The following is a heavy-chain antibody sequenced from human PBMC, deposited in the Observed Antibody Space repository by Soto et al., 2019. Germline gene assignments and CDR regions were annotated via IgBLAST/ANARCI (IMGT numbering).Heavy chain of an antibody. CDR1: GYTFTSYG. Sequence: GASVKVSCKASGYTFTSYGISWVRQAPGQGLEWMGWISAYNGNTNYAQKLQGRVTMTTDTSTSTAYMELRSLRSDDTAVYYCARIVVVNYYCYGMDVWGQGTTVTVSS. J-gene: IGHJ6*02. CDR3: ARIVVVNYYCYGMDV. V-gene: IGHV1-18*01. D-gene: IGHD3-22*01. CDR2: ISAYNGNT.